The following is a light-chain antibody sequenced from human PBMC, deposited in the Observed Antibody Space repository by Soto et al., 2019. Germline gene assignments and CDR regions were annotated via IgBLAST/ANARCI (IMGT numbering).Light chain of an antibody. CDR3: QQYGSSLALT. J-gene: IGKJ4*01. CDR2: GAS. Sequence: EIVLTQSPGTLSLSPGERATLSCRASQSVSSSYLAWYQQKPGQDPRLLIYGASSRATGIPDRFSGSGSGTDFTLTISRLEPEDVAVYYCQQYGSSLALTFGGGTKVEIK. CDR1: QSVSSSY. V-gene: IGKV3-20*01.